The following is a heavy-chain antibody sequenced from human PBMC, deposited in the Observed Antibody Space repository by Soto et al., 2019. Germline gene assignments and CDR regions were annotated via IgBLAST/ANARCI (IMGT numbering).Heavy chain of an antibody. CDR2: INHSGST. Sequence: SETLSLTCAVYGGSFSGYYWSWIRQPPGKGLEWIGEINHSGSTNYNPSLKSRVTISVDTSKNQFSLKLSSVTAADTAVYYCASLDSSSAVDYWGQGTLVTVSS. CDR1: GGSFSGYY. CDR3: ASLDSSSAVDY. V-gene: IGHV4-34*01. J-gene: IGHJ4*02. D-gene: IGHD6-6*01.